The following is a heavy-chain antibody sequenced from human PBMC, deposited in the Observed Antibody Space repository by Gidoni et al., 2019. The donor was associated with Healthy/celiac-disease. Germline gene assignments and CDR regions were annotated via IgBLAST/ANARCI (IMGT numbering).Heavy chain of an antibody. CDR1: GCSIRSGGYY. Sequence: QVQLHESGPGLVKPSPTLSLTCTVSGCSIRSGGYYWSWIRQHPGKGLEWIGYIYYSGSTNYNPSLKRRVTISVDTYKNKFSLKLSTETAADTAVYYCASDTITIFGVVIAFDYWGQGTLVTVSS. CDR2: IYYSGST. D-gene: IGHD3-3*01. J-gene: IGHJ4*02. CDR3: ASDTITIFGVVIAFDY. V-gene: IGHV4-31*03.